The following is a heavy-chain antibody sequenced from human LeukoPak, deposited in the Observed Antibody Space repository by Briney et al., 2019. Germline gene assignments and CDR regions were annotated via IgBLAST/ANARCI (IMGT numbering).Heavy chain of an antibody. D-gene: IGHD2-2*01. CDR1: GLTFSSYS. J-gene: IGHJ4*02. V-gene: IGHV3-21*01. Sequence: PGGSPRLSCAASGLTFSSYSMNWVRQAPGKGLEWVSSISSSSSYIYYADSVKGRFTISRDNAKNSLYLQMNSLRAEDTAVYYCAADIVVVPAAIGGSFDYWGQGTLVTVSS. CDR3: AADIVVVPAAIGGSFDY. CDR2: ISSSSSYI.